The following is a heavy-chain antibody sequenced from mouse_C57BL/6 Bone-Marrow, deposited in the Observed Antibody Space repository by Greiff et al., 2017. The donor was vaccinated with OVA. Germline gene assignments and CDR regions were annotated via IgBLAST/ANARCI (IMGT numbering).Heavy chain of an antibody. J-gene: IGHJ3*01. CDR1: GFTFSSYA. V-gene: IGHV5-4*01. D-gene: IGHD3-2*02. CDR2: ISDGGSYT. Sequence: EVKVVESGGGLVKPGGSLKLSCAASGFTFSSYAMSWVRQTPEKRLEWVATISDGGSYTYYPDNVKGRFTISRDNAKNNLYLQMSHLKSEDTAMYYCARDGLRLLFAYWGQGTLVTVSA. CDR3: ARDGLRLLFAY.